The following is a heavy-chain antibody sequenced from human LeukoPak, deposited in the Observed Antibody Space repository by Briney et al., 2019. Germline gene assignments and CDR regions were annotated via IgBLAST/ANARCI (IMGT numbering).Heavy chain of an antibody. Sequence: PSETLSLTCTVSGGSISSSSYYWGWIRQPPGKGLEWIGNIYYSGSTYYNPSLKSRVTISVDTSKNHFSLKLSSVTAADTAVFYCARYDAYNSGWYDYWGQGTQVTVSS. CDR3: ARYDAYNSGWYDY. CDR1: GGSISSSSYY. CDR2: IYYSGST. J-gene: IGHJ4*02. V-gene: IGHV4-39*02. D-gene: IGHD6-19*01.